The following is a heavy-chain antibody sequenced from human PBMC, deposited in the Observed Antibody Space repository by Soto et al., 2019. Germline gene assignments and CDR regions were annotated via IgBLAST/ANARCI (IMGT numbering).Heavy chain of an antibody. J-gene: IGHJ6*02. Sequence: ASVKVSCKASGYTFTSYAMHWVRQAPGQRLEWMGWISAGNGNTKYSQKFQGRVTITRDTSASTAYMELSSLRSEDTAVYYCARVTIQPDYYYYGMDVWGQGTTVTVSS. CDR3: ARVTIQPDYYYYGMDV. CDR1: GYTFTSYA. V-gene: IGHV1-3*01. D-gene: IGHD3-10*01. CDR2: ISAGNGNT.